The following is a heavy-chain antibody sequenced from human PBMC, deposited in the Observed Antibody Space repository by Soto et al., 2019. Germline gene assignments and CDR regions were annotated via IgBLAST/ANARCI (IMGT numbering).Heavy chain of an antibody. CDR3: ARDPAALIAVAGNFDY. Sequence: GGSLRLSGEASGFTFSSYGIHWVRQAPGKGLEWVAVIWYDGSNKYYADSVKGRFTISRDNSKNTLYLQMNSLRAEDTAVYYCARDPAALIAVAGNFDYWGQGTLVTVSS. J-gene: IGHJ4*02. D-gene: IGHD6-19*01. V-gene: IGHV3-33*01. CDR2: IWYDGSNK. CDR1: GFTFSSYG.